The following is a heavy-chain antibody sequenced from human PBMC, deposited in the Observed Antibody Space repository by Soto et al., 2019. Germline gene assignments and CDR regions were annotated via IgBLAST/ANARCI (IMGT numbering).Heavy chain of an antibody. CDR3: ARDPGARVRGTTYYYYGMDV. Sequence: QVQLVQSGVEVKKPGATVKVSCKASGYTFTSNGISWVRQAPGQGLEWMGWISGYNGNTNYAQKLQGRVTMTTDTSTSTACMELRSLRSDGTAVDYCARDPGARVRGTTYYYYGMDVWGQGTTVTVSS. D-gene: IGHD3-10*01. CDR2: ISGYNGNT. J-gene: IGHJ6*02. CDR1: GYTFTSNG. V-gene: IGHV1-18*01.